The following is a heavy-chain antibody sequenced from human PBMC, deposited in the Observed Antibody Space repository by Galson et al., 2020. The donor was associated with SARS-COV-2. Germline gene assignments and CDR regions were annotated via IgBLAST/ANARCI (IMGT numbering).Heavy chain of an antibody. J-gene: IGHJ4*02. Sequence: GGSLRLSCAASGFTFSSYGIHWVRQAPGKGLEWVAVISYDGSNKYYADSVKGRFTISRDNSKNTLYLQMNSLRAEDTAVYYCAKGLSGSYYLGFDYWGQGTLVTVSS. CDR3: AKGLSGSYYLGFDY. D-gene: IGHD1-26*01. CDR1: GFTFSSYG. V-gene: IGHV3-30*18. CDR2: ISYDGSNK.